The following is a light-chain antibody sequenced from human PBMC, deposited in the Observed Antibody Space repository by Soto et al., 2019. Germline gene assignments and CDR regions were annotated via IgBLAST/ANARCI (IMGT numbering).Light chain of an antibody. CDR2: DAS. CDR3: QQYNSYSST. J-gene: IGKJ1*01. CDR1: QSLGNW. Sequence: DIQMTQSPSTLSASVGDRVTITCRASQSLGNWLAWYQQKPGKAPTLLIYDASTLESGVPSRFSGSGSGTEFTLTISSLQPDDFATYYCQQYNSYSSTFGQGTKVDIK. V-gene: IGKV1-5*01.